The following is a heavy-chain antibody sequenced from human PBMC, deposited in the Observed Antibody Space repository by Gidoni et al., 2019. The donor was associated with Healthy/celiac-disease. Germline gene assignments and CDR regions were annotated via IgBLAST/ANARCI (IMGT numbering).Heavy chain of an antibody. Sequence: QLQLQESGPGLVKPSETLSLTCTVSGGPISSSSYYWGWIRQPPGKGLEWIGSIYYSGSTYYNPSLKSRVTISVDTSKNQFSLKLSSVTAADTAVYYCASLWFGELLFDYWGQGTLVTVSS. CDR3: ASLWFGELLFDY. CDR1: GGPISSSSYY. CDR2: IYYSGST. D-gene: IGHD3-10*01. V-gene: IGHV4-39*01. J-gene: IGHJ4*02.